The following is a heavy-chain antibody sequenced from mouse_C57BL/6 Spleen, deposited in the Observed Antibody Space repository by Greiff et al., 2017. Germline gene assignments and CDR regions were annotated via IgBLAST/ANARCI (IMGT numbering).Heavy chain of an antibody. V-gene: IGHV5-9-1*02. J-gene: IGHJ3*01. CDR2: ISSGGDYI. Sequence: EVKLEESGEGLVKPGGSLKLSCAASGFTFSSYAMSWVRQTPEKRLEWVAYISSGGDYIYYADTVKGRFTISRDNARNTLYLQMSSLKSEDTAMYYCTRELYYIPSFAYWGQGTLVTVSA. D-gene: IGHD2-1*01. CDR3: TRELYYIPSFAY. CDR1: GFTFSSYA.